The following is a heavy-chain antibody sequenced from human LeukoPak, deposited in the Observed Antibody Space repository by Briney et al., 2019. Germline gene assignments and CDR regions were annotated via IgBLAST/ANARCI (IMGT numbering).Heavy chain of an antibody. CDR1: GGSFSGYY. J-gene: IGHJ6*03. CDR2: INHSGST. V-gene: IGHV4-34*01. CDR3: ARMYSSFYYYYMDV. Sequence: PSETLSLTCAVYGGSFSGYYWSWIRQPPGKGLEWIGEINHSGSTNYNPSLKSRVTISVDTSKNQFSLKLSSVTAADTAVYYCARMYSSFYYYYMDVWGKGTTVTISS. D-gene: IGHD6-6*01.